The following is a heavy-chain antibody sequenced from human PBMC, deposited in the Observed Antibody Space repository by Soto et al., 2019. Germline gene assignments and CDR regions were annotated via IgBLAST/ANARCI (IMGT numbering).Heavy chain of an antibody. CDR3: ASSYISGWYYFDY. Sequence: EVQLLESGGGLVQPGVSLRLSCAASGFTFSTYAMSWVRQGPGKGLEWVSSISGSGGSTYYADSVKGRFTISRDNSKNTLYLQRDNLRAEDTAVYYCASSYISGWYYFDYWGQGTLVTVSS. V-gene: IGHV3-23*01. CDR1: GFTFSTYA. J-gene: IGHJ4*02. CDR2: ISGSGGST. D-gene: IGHD6-19*01.